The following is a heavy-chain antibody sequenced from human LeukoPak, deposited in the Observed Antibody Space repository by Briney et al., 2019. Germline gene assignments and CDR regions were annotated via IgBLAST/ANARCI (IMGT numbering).Heavy chain of an antibody. CDR3: ARDIKCSGGSCALNWFDP. CDR2: IYYSGST. J-gene: IGHJ5*02. V-gene: IGHV4-39*07. CDR1: GGSISSHGYY. D-gene: IGHD2-15*01. Sequence: PSETLSLTCTVSGGSISSHGYYWGWIRQPPGKGLEWIGTIYYSGSTYYNPSLKSRVTISVDTSKNQFSLKLSSVTAADTAVYYCARDIKCSGGSCALNWFDPWAREPWSPSPQ.